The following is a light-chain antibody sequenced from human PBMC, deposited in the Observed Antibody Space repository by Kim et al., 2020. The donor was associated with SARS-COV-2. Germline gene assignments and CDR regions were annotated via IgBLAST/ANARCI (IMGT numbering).Light chain of an antibody. V-gene: IGLV3-25*03. CDR1: DLPNKY. CDR3: QLGDCSGTSLI. CDR2: QDS. Sequence: SYELTQPPSVSVSPGQTARITCWGDDLPNKYAFWYQQKPGQAPVLIIYQDSGRPSGIPERFSGSNSGKTVTLTISGVQAGDEADYFCQLGDCSGTSLIFGGGTQLTVL. J-gene: IGLJ2*01.